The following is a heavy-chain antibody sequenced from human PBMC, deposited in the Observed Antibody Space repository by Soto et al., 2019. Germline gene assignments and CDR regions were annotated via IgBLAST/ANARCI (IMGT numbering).Heavy chain of an antibody. CDR3: ARDYYDSSGYYDLYYYYYGMDV. Sequence: QVQLVQSGAEVQKPGSSVKVSCKASGGTFSSYAISWVRQAPGQGLEWMGGIIPIFGTANYAQKFQGRVTITADESTSTAYMELSSLRSEDTAVYYCARDYYDSSGYYDLYYYYYGMDVWGQGTTVTVSS. J-gene: IGHJ6*02. CDR2: IIPIFGTA. V-gene: IGHV1-69*01. CDR1: GGTFSSYA. D-gene: IGHD3-22*01.